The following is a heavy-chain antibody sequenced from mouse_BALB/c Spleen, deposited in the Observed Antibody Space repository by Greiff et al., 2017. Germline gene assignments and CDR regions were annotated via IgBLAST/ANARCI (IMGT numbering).Heavy chain of an antibody. CDR1: GFTFSSFG. J-gene: IGHJ3*01. CDR3: ARSSMITTRAWFAY. D-gene: IGHD2-4*01. CDR2: ISSGSSTI. V-gene: IGHV5-17*02. Sequence: EVMLVESGGGLVQPGGSRKLSCAASGFTFSSFGMHWVRQAPEKGLEWVAYISSGSSTIYYADTVKGRFTISRDNPKNTLFLQMTSLRSEDTAMYYCARSSMITTRAWFAYWGQGTLVTVSA.